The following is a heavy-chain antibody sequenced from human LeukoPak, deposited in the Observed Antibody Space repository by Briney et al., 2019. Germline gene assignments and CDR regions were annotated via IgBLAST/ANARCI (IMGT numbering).Heavy chain of an antibody. Sequence: PSETLSLTCAVYGGSFSGYYWSWIRQPPGKGLEGIGEINHSGSTNYNPSLKSRVTISVDTSKNQFSLKLSSVTAADTAVYYWARGRREQGVRGYFQHCGHGTLGTVSS. CDR2: INHSGST. CDR3: ARGRREQGVRGYFQH. D-gene: IGHD1-14*01. CDR1: GGSFSGYY. J-gene: IGHJ1*01. V-gene: IGHV4-34*01.